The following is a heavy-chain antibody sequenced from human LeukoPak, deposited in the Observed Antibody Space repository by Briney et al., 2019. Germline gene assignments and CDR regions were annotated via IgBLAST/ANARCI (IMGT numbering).Heavy chain of an antibody. CDR3: AREAATRYYYGMDV. D-gene: IGHD2-15*01. CDR2: IYYSGST. V-gene: IGHV4-59*01. Sequence: SETLSLTCTVSGGPISSYYWSWIRQPPGKGLEWIGYIYYSGSTNYNPSLKSRVTISVDTSKNQFSLKLSSVTAADTAVYYCAREAATRYYYGMDVWGQGTTVTVSS. J-gene: IGHJ6*02. CDR1: GGPISSYY.